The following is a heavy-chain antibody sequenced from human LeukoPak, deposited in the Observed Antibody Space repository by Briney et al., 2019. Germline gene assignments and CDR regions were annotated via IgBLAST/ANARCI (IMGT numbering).Heavy chain of an antibody. CDR1: GYTFTGYY. D-gene: IGHD6-25*01. CDR2: INPNSGGT. V-gene: IGHV1-2*02. CDR3: ARDFGITQRPAALDY. J-gene: IGHJ4*02. Sequence: ASVKVSCKASGYTFTGYYMHWVRQAPGQGLEWMGWINPNSGGTNYAQKFQSRVTMTRDTSISTAYMELSRLRSDDTAVYYCARDFGITQRPAALDYWGQGTLVTVSS.